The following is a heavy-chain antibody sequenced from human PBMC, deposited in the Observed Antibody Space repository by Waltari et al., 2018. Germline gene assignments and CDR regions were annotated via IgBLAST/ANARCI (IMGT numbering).Heavy chain of an antibody. J-gene: IGHJ3*01. CDR3: AKRENFNFWRDAFDL. V-gene: IGHV4-39*07. CDR2: IYSSGST. Sequence: QFQLQESGPGLVRPSETLSLACPVSGGSIGRSSYYWAWIRQPPGKGLEWIGTIYSSGSTSYNSSLKSRVTISIDTSKNQFSLMLSSVTAADTAVYYCAKRENFNFWRDAFDLWGQGTMVTVSS. D-gene: IGHD3-3*01. CDR1: GGSIGRSSYY.